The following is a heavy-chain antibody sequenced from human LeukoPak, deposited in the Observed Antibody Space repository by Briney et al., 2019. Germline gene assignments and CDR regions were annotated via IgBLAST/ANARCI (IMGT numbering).Heavy chain of an antibody. V-gene: IGHV3-23*01. Sequence: GGSLRLSCAASGFTFSDYAINWVRQAPGKGLEWVSTISSSGSNTYYADSVKGRFTISRDNSKNTLYLQMNSLRAEDTALYYCARDGPEGSGSYMDVWGKGTTVTVSS. D-gene: IGHD3-10*01. CDR3: ARDGPEGSGSYMDV. J-gene: IGHJ6*03. CDR2: ISSSGSNT. CDR1: GFTFSDYA.